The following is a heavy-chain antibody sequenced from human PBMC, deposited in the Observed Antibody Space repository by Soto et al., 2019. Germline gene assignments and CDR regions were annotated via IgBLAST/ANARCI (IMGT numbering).Heavy chain of an antibody. D-gene: IGHD2-2*01. CDR3: ARDVVLVPALFLDY. V-gene: IGHV1-18*01. Sequence: QVQLVQSGAEVKKPGASVKVSCKASGYTFTSYGISWVRQAPGQGLEWMGWISAYNGNTNYAQKLQGRVTMPTDTXXSTAYMERRSLRSDDTAVYYCARDVVLVPALFLDYWGQGTLVTVSS. J-gene: IGHJ4*02. CDR1: GYTFTSYG. CDR2: ISAYNGNT.